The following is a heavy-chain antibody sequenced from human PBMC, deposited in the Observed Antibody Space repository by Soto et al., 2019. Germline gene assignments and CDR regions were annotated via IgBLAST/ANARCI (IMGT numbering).Heavy chain of an antibody. D-gene: IGHD2-15*01. CDR1: GCSVSSGGYS. V-gene: IGHV4-30-2*05. J-gene: IGHJ4*02. CDR3: VAATLLGTFDY. CDR2: IYHSGST. Sequence: PSETLSLTCAFSGCSVSSGGYSWIWIRQPPGKGLEWIGYIYHSGSTYYNPSLKSRVTISVDTSKNQFSLKLSSVTAADTAVYYCVAATLLGTFDYWGQGTLVTVSS.